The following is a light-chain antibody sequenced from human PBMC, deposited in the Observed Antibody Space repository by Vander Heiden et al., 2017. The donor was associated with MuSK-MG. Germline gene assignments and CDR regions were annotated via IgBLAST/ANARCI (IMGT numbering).Light chain of an antibody. Sequence: EIVLTQSPATLSLSPGERATLSCRASQSVSSYLAWYQHKPGQAPRLLIYDASNRATGIPDRFSGSGSGTDFTLTISALEPEDFAVYYCQQRSNWYTFGQGTKLEIK. CDR1: QSVSSY. CDR2: DAS. CDR3: QQRSNWYT. V-gene: IGKV3-11*01. J-gene: IGKJ2*01.